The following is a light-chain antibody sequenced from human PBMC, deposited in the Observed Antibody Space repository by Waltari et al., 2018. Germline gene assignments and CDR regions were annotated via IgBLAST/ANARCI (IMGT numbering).Light chain of an antibody. CDR3: QQYYAVPPT. Sequence: DIVMTQSPDSLPVSLGERATITCNSDQSVSYSSNNKNYLAWYRQKPGQPPQLLISWASTREFGVPDRFSGSGSGTDFTLTISSLQAEDVAVYYCQQYYAVPPTFGPGTKVEIK. CDR1: QSVSYSSNNKNY. V-gene: IGKV4-1*01. CDR2: WAS. J-gene: IGKJ1*01.